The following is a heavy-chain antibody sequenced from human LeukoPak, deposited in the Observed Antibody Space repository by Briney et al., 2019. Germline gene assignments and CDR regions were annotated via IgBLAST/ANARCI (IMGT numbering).Heavy chain of an antibody. CDR3: ATAGDSSGWYFDY. CDR1: GYTLTGLS. J-gene: IGHJ4*02. CDR2: FDPEDGET. V-gene: IGHV1-24*01. Sequence: GASVTVSFKVSGYTLTGLSMHWVRQAPGKGLEWMGGFDPEDGETIYAQKFQGRATMTEDASTDTAYMELSSLRSEDTAVYYCATAGDSSGWYFDYWGQGTLVTVSS. D-gene: IGHD6-19*01.